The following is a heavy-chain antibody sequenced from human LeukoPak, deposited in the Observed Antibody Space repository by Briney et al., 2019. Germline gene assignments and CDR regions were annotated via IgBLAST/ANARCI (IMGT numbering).Heavy chain of an antibody. D-gene: IGHD3-22*01. CDR3: ARGALPNYYDSSGYLYSGY. CDR1: GYTFTSYD. J-gene: IGHJ4*02. Sequence: ASVTVSCKASGYTFTSYDINWVRQATGQGLEWMGWMNPNSGNTGYAQKFQGRVTMTRNTSISTAYMELSSLRSEDTAVYYCARGALPNYYDSSGYLYSGYWGQGTLVTVSS. CDR2: MNPNSGNT. V-gene: IGHV1-8*01.